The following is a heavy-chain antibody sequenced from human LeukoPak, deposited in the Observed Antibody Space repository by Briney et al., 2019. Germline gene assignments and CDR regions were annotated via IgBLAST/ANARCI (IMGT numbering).Heavy chain of an antibody. V-gene: IGHV3-23*01. Sequence: GGTLRLSCTASGFTFSTHGMSWVRQAPGKGLEWVSAISGSGAGTYYADSVKGRFTISRDNSKNTLYLQMNSLRAEDTAVYYCARDANSIVVVVELPDYWGQGTLVTVSS. CDR1: GFTFSTHG. D-gene: IGHD2-15*01. CDR2: ISGSGAGT. J-gene: IGHJ4*02. CDR3: ARDANSIVVVVELPDY.